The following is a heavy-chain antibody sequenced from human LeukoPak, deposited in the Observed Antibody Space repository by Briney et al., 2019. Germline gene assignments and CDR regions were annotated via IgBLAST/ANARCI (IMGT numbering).Heavy chain of an antibody. CDR2: IRSSSSTI. CDR3: ARENYYDSSGYSAPAFDY. J-gene: IGHJ4*02. Sequence: GGSLRLSRAASGFTFSSYSMNWVRQAPGKGLEWVSYIRSSSSTIYYADSVKGRFTISRDNAKNSLYLQMNSLRDEDTAVYYCARENYYDSSGYSAPAFDYWGQGTLVTVSS. CDR1: GFTFSSYS. V-gene: IGHV3-48*02. D-gene: IGHD3-22*01.